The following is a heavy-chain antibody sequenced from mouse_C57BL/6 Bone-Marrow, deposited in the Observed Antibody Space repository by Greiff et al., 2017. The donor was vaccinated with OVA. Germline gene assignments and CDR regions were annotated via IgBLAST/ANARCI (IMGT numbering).Heavy chain of an antibody. J-gene: IGHJ1*03. CDR2: INPDSSTI. Sequence: ASGVDFSRYWMSWVRRAPGKGLEWIGEINPDSSTINYAPSLKDKFIISRDNAKNTLYLQMSKVRSEDTALYYCAGLFITTVVAHWYFDVWGTGTTVTVSS. CDR3: AGLFITTVVAHWYFDV. V-gene: IGHV4-1*01. D-gene: IGHD1-1*01. CDR1: GVDFSRYW.